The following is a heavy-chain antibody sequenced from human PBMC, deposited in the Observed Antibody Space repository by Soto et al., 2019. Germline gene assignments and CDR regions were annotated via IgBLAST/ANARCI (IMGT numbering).Heavy chain of an antibody. CDR3: ARGEGMAARHDGYDI. Sequence: QVRLVQSGTEVKKPGASVKVSCKASGYTFTNYDVTWVRQAPGQGLEWMGWISTSTGNTNYAQKLQGRVTMTTDTSASTAYMELRILRSDDTAVYYCARGEGMAARHDGYDIWGQGTMVTVSS. CDR2: ISTSTGNT. V-gene: IGHV1-18*04. J-gene: IGHJ3*02. D-gene: IGHD6-6*01. CDR1: GYTFTNYD.